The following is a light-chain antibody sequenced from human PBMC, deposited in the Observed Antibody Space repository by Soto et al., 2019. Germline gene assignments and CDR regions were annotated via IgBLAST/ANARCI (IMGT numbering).Light chain of an antibody. CDR2: EVS. CDR1: SSDVGGYNY. V-gene: IGLV2-8*01. CDR3: SSYGGSRV. Sequence: QSVLTQPPSASGSPGQSVTISCTGTSSDVGGYNYVSWYQQHPGKAPKLMIYEVSKRPSGVPDRFSGSKSGNTASLTVSGLQAEDEADYYCSSYGGSRVFGTGTKVTVL. J-gene: IGLJ1*01.